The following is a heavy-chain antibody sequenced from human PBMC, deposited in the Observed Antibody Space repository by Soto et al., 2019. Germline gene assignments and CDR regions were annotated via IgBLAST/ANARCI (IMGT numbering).Heavy chain of an antibody. V-gene: IGHV4-39*01. CDR1: GGSISSSSYY. CDR2: IYYSGST. CDR3: ARQVNPWAQGAFDI. Sequence: QLQLQESGPGLVKPSETLSLTCTVSGGSISSSSYYWGWIRQPPGKGLEWIGSIYYSGSTYYNPSLKSRVTISVDTSKTPFSLKLSSVTAADTAVYYCARQVNPWAQGAFDIWGQGTMVTVSS. D-gene: IGHD3-10*01. J-gene: IGHJ3*02.